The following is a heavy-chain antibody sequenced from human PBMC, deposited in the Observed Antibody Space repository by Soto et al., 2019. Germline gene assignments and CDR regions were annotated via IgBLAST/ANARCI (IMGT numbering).Heavy chain of an antibody. Sequence: QLQLQESGPGLVKPSETLSLTCTVSGGSISSSSYYWGWIRQPPGKGLEWIGSIYYSGSTYYNPSPNSRGPIXXDXSXXQFPLKLSSVAAADTAVYYCARVRGHGDYGGFLDYWGQGTLVTVSS. V-gene: IGHV4-39*01. D-gene: IGHD4-17*01. CDR3: ARVRGHGDYGGFLDY. J-gene: IGHJ4*02. CDR2: IYYSGST. CDR1: GGSISSSSYY.